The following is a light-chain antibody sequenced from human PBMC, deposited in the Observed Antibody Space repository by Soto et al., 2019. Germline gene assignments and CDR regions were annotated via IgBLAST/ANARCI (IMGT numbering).Light chain of an antibody. J-gene: IGKJ5*01. V-gene: IGKV1-5*01. CDR2: DVS. CDR1: QGISRW. Sequence: DIQMSQSQSAMSASVGDRVTITCRASQGISRWLAWYQQKPGKAPKLLIYDVSSLESGVPSRFSGSGSGTEFTLTINSLQADDFATYYCQQHNSFSITFGQGTLLEIK. CDR3: QQHNSFSIT.